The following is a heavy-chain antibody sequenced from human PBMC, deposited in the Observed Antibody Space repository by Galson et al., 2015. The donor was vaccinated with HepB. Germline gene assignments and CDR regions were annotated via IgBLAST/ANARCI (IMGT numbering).Heavy chain of an antibody. CDR3: ARDMRDWGIFGLAVKGVGNYYGMDV. CDR1: GFTFSDYY. J-gene: IGHJ6*02. D-gene: IGHD3/OR15-3a*01. CDR2: ATSSSSYR. Sequence: SLRLSCAASGFTFSDYYMSWIRQAPGKGLEWISYATSSSSYRSYAASVKGRITNSRNNAKNALYLQMNSLRAEDTAVYYCARDMRDWGIFGLAVKGVGNYYGMDVWGQGTTVTVSS. V-gene: IGHV3-11*05.